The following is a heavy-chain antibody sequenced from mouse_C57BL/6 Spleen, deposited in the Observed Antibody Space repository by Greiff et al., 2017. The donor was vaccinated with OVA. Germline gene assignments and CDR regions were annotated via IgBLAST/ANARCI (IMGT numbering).Heavy chain of an antibody. D-gene: IGHD1-1*01. CDR1: GYAFTNYL. V-gene: IGHV1-54*01. CDR2: INPGSGGT. Sequence: QVHVKQSGAELVRPGTSVKVSCKASGYAFTNYLIEWVKQRPGQGLEWIGVINPGSGGTNYNEKFKGKATLTADKSSSTAYMQLSSLTSEDSAVYFCARGDYYGSSYDWFAYWGQGTLVTVSA. J-gene: IGHJ3*01. CDR3: ARGDYYGSSYDWFAY.